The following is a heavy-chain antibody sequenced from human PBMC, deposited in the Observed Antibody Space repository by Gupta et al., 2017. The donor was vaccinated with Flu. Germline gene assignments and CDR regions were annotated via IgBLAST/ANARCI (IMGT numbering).Heavy chain of an antibody. Sequence: QVQLVESGGGVVQHGMSLPLSCAASGFTFSSHAMHWVRQAPGKGLQWVAVIWGDGSKRYYTDSVMGRFTISRDNAKNTLYLQMHTLRVEDTALYFCSRGVAVTGNQNHFDPWGQGTLVTVSS. CDR1: GFTFSSHA. D-gene: IGHD2-21*02. CDR3: SRGVAVTGNQNHFDP. CDR2: IWGDGSKR. V-gene: IGHV3-33*01. J-gene: IGHJ5*01.